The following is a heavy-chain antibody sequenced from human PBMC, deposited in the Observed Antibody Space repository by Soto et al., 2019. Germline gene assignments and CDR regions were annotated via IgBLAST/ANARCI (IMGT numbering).Heavy chain of an antibody. Sequence: QVQLVESGGGVVQPGRSLRLSCAASGFTFSSYGMHWVRQAPGKGLEWVAVISYDGSNKYYADSVKGQFTISRDNSKYTCYLQMNRLRAEDTDVYYCENDILNCSGGSCYSYWGQGNLVTVSS. D-gene: IGHD2-15*01. J-gene: IGHJ4*02. CDR3: ENDILNCSGGSCYSY. CDR2: ISYDGSNK. CDR1: GFTFSSYG. V-gene: IGHV3-30*18.